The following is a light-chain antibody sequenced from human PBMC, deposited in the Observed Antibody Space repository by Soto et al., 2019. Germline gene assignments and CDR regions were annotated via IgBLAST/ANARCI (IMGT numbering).Light chain of an antibody. CDR2: GAS. Sequence: EIVLTQSPGTLSLSPGERATLSCRASQSVSSSYLAWYQQQPGQAPRLLIYGASSTATGLPDRFSGSGSGTDFTLTIRRLEPEDFAVYYCQQYGSSPGTFGQGTKVEIK. CDR1: QSVSSSY. V-gene: IGKV3-20*01. CDR3: QQYGSSPGT. J-gene: IGKJ1*01.